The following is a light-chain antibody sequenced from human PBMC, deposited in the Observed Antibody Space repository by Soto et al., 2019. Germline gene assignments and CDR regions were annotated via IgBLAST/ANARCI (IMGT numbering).Light chain of an antibody. CDR1: QSVSSSF. J-gene: IGKJ1*01. CDR3: QQYGSSPRT. V-gene: IGKV3-20*01. Sequence: EIVLTPSPGPLSLSPGERATLSCRASQSVSSSFLAWYQQKPGQAPRLLIYGASNRATGIPDRFSGSGSGTDFTLTISRLEPEDFAVYYCQQYGSSPRTFGQGTKVDIK. CDR2: GAS.